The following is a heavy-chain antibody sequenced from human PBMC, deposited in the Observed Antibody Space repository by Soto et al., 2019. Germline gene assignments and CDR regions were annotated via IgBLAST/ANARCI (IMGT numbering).Heavy chain of an antibody. Sequence: SETLALTCAVHGGSFSPYFWSWIRQPPGKGLEWIGEINHSGSTNYNPSLTRRATLSVDTSKNQVSLKLTSVTAADTAVYYCARLASGWQYYYFDFWGRGTPVTVSS. J-gene: IGHJ2*01. CDR3: ARLASGWQYYYFDF. D-gene: IGHD6-19*01. CDR2: INHSGST. CDR1: GGSFSPYF. V-gene: IGHV4-34*01.